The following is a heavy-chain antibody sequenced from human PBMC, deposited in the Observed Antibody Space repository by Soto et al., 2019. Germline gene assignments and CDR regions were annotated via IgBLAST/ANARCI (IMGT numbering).Heavy chain of an antibody. CDR3: ATVPPSSTMIVTKYYFDY. CDR2: FDPEDGET. V-gene: IGHV1-24*01. Sequence: ASVKVSCKVSGYTLAELSMHWVRQAPGKGLEWMGGFDPEDGETIYAQKFQGRVTMTEDTSTDTAYMELSSLRSEDTAVYYCATVPPSSTMIVTKYYFDYWGQGTLVTVSS. J-gene: IGHJ4*02. CDR1: GYTLAELS. D-gene: IGHD3-22*01.